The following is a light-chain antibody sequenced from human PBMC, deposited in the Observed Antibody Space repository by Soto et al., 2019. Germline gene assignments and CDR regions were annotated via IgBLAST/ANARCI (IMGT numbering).Light chain of an antibody. V-gene: IGKV3-20*01. Sequence: EIVLTQSPGTLSLSPGETATLSCRASQTIDSRSLAWYQQKPGQAPRLLLFGPSGRPAGIPDRFGGSVSGVHYTFSINRVEPEYFVMYDCQQYGNSPWKSGHGTRVEVK. CDR3: QQYGNSPWK. J-gene: IGKJ1*01. CDR1: QTIDSRS. CDR2: GPS.